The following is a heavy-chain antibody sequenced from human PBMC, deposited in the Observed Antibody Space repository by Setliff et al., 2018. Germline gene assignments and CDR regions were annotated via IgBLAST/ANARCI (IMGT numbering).Heavy chain of an antibody. CDR1: GGSFTPYY. CDR2: VYYSGTA. D-gene: IGHD5-12*01. J-gene: IGHJ4*02. Sequence: SETLSLTCTVSGGSFTPYYWSWIRQPPGKGLVWIGYVYYSGTAYYNPSLKSRVTVIVDTSKNQFSLRLSSVTAADTAVYYCARGGTFRYFDYWGQGTPVTVSS. CDR3: ARGGTFRYFDY. V-gene: IGHV4-59*01.